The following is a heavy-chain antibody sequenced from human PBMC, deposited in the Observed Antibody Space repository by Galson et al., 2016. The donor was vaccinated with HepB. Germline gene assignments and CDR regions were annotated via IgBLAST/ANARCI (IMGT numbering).Heavy chain of an antibody. V-gene: IGHV4-39*01. CDR1: GDSISSSSHY. CDR3: ARHPREPWLVDS. Sequence: ATLSLPCTVSGDSISSSSHYWAWIRQPPGKGLEWIGNIYYRGTTYYTPSLTSRVTISVDTSKNQFYLNLSSVTAADAAVYYCARHPREPWLVDSWGQGTLVTVSS. D-gene: IGHD6-19*01. J-gene: IGHJ4*02. CDR2: IYYRGTT.